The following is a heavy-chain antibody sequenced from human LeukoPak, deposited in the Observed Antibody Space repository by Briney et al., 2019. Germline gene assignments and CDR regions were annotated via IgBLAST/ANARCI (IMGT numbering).Heavy chain of an antibody. D-gene: IGHD3-9*01. CDR1: GGSISSGSYY. J-gene: IGHJ6*03. CDR2: IYTSGST. CDR3: AREVRYFDWYKYYYYYYMDV. V-gene: IGHV4-61*02. Sequence: SETLSLTCTVSGGSISSGSYYWSWIRQPAGKGLEWIGRIYTSGSTNYNPSLESRVTMSLDTSKKEFSLNLTSVTAADTAVYYCAREVRYFDWYKYYYYYYMDVWGKGTTVTISS.